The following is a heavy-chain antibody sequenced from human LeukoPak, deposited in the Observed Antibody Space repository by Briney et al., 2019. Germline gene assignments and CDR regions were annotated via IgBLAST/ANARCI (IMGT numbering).Heavy chain of an antibody. CDR2: ISSSSYT. J-gene: IGHJ4*02. Sequence: GGALRLSCAASGFTFSDYYMSWIRQAPGKGLEWVSYISSSSYTNYADSVKGRFTISRDNAKNSLYLQMNSLRAEDTAVYYCARDVGTAMAHPYYFDYWGQGTLVTVSS. CDR1: GFTFSDYY. V-gene: IGHV3-11*05. CDR3: ARDVGTAMAHPYYFDY. D-gene: IGHD5-18*01.